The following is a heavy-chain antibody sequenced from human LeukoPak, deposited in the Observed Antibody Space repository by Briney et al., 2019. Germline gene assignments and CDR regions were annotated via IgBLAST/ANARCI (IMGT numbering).Heavy chain of an antibody. CDR2: IYDSGST. V-gene: IGHV4-59*01. CDR3: TRAPLWFGTDYGMDV. D-gene: IGHD3-10*01. CDR1: GGSIGSSYY. J-gene: IGHJ6*02. Sequence: PSETLSLTCTVSGGSIGSSYYWNWIRQPPGKGLEWIGYIYDSGSTNYNPSLKSRVTISIDTSKNQFSLKLRSVTAADTAIYYCTRAPLWFGTDYGMDVWGHGTTVTVSS.